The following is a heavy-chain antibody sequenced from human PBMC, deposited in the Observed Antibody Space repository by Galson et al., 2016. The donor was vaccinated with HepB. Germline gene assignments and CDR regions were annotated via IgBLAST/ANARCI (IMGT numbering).Heavy chain of an antibody. V-gene: IGHV2-70*04. Sequence: PALVKPTQTLTLTCTFSGFSLTTTEMRVTWIRQPPGKALESLERLDWDDDEYYSTSLKTRLNVSKDTSKNQVVFPMTNMDPADTATYYCARMIGSIGTLHLDYGGQGILITVSS. CDR3: ARMIGSIGTLHLDY. J-gene: IGHJ4*02. CDR2: LDWDDDE. D-gene: IGHD1-14*01. CDR1: GFSLTTTEMR.